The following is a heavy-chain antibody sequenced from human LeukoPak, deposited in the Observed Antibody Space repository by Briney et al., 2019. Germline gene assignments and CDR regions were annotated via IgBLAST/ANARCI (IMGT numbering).Heavy chain of an antibody. J-gene: IGHJ4*02. V-gene: IGHV3-72*01. CDR2: IRKEIDTYNT. CDR1: GFTFSDHY. Sequence: GGSLRLSCAASGFTFSDHYMDWVRQAPGKGPEWAGRIRKEIDTYNTEYAASVIGRSIISRDDSKNSLYLQMNSLKTEDTAVYFCARLSGNYLDYWGQGTLATVSS. D-gene: IGHD1-26*01. CDR3: ARLSGNYLDY.